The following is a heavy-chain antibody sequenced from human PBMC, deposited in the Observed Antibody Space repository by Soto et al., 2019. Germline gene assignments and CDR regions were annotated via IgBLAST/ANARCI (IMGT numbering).Heavy chain of an antibody. CDR3: ARAHHVAFGVVIWGYGMDV. CDR1: GFTFSSYS. V-gene: IGHV3-21*01. Sequence: GGSLRLSCAASGFTFSSYSMNWVRQAPGKGLEWVSSISSSSSYIYYADSVKGRFTISRDNAKNSLYLQMNSLRAEDTAVYYCARAHHVAFGVVIWGYGMDVWGQGTTVTVSS. J-gene: IGHJ6*02. D-gene: IGHD3-3*01. CDR2: ISSSSSYI.